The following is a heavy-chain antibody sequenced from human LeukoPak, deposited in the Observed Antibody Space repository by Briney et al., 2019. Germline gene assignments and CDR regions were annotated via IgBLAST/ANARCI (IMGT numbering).Heavy chain of an antibody. D-gene: IGHD3-10*01. CDR3: ASVCGSGSYYDPFDY. J-gene: IGHJ4*02. CDR1: GFTFCSYA. V-gene: IGHV3-30-3*02. Sequence: RGSLCPSCALSGFTFCSYATRWVRPAPHEGLGWVAVISYEGSNNCYADSVKSPFTISTDNSKNTLYLQMDSLRAEDTAVYNCASVCGSGSYYDPFDYWGQGTLVTVSS. CDR2: ISYEGSNN.